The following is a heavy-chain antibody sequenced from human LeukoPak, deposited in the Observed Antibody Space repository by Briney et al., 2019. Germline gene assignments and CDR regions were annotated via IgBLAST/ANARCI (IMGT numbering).Heavy chain of an antibody. J-gene: IGHJ6*02. D-gene: IGHD2-15*01. V-gene: IGHV4-39*01. CDR2: IYYSGST. CDR3: ARQLLRYYYYYGMDV. Sequence: SETLSLTCTVSGGSISSSYYYWGWIRQPPGKGLEWIGSIYYSGSTYYNPSLKSRVTISVDTSKNQFSLKLRSVTAADTAVYYCARQLLRYYYYYGMDVWGQGTTVTVSS. CDR1: GGSISSSYYY.